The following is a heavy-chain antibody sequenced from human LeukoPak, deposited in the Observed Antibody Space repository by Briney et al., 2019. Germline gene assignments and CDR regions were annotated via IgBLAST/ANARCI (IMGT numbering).Heavy chain of an antibody. CDR2: IIPILGIA. V-gene: IGHV1-69*04. Sequence: GSSVKVSCKASGGTFSSYAISWVRQAPGQGLEWMGRIIPILGIANYAQKFQGRVTITADKSTSTAYMELSSLRSEDTAVYYCARDHSSGYFFDYWGQGTLVTVSS. CDR1: GGTFSSYA. J-gene: IGHJ4*02. CDR3: ARDHSSGYFFDY. D-gene: IGHD3-22*01.